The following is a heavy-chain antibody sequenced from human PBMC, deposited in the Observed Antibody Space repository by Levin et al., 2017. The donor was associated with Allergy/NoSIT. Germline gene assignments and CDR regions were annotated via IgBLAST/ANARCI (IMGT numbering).Heavy chain of an antibody. V-gene: IGHV4-30-4*01. CDR1: GGSISSGDYY. CDR2: IYYSGST. Sequence: SETLSLTCTVSGGSISSGDYYWSWIRQPPGTGLEWIGYIYYSGSTYYNPSLKSRVTISVDTSKNQFSLKLSSVTAADTAVYYCARDLGYDSSYYAPDAFDIWGQGTMVTVSS. D-gene: IGHD3-22*01. CDR3: ARDLGYDSSYYAPDAFDI. J-gene: IGHJ3*02.